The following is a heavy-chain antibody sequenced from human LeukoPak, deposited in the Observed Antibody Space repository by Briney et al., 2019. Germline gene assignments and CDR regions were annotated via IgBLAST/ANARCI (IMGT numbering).Heavy chain of an antibody. D-gene: IGHD4-17*01. V-gene: IGHV3-23*01. CDR3: AKGNGDYVRWYYFDY. CDR2: ISGSGGST. CDR1: GFTFSSYA. Sequence: GGSLRLSCAASGFTFSSYAMSWVRQAPGKGLEWVSAISGSGGSTYYADSVKGRFAISRDNSKNTLYLQMNSLRAEDTAVYYCAKGNGDYVRWYYFDYWGQGTLVTVSS. J-gene: IGHJ4*02.